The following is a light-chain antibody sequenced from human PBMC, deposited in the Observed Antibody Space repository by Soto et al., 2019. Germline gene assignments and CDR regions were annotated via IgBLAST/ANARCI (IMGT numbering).Light chain of an antibody. CDR2: GTS. CDR1: QSVGTN. CDR3: QQYTNRPPWT. Sequence: EIVMTHSPATLSVSPGERATLSCRASQSVGTNLAWYQQKPGQAPRLLIFGTSTRATGIPARFSGSGSGTDFTLTISSVQSDVFAVYYCQQYTNRPPWTFGQGTQVDMK. V-gene: IGKV3-15*01. J-gene: IGKJ1*01.